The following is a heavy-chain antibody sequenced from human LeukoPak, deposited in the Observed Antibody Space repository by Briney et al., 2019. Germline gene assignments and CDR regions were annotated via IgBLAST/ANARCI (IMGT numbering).Heavy chain of an antibody. V-gene: IGHV3-23*01. CDR3: ARAVGSGSGDY. J-gene: IGHJ4*02. Sequence: PGGSLRLSCAASGFTFNNYAMSWVRQAPGKGLEWVSAITGSGGDTYYADSVKGRFTISRDNSKNTLYLQMNSLRAEDTAVYYCARAVGSGSGDYWGQGTLVTVSS. CDR2: ITGSGGDT. CDR1: GFTFNNYA. D-gene: IGHD3-10*01.